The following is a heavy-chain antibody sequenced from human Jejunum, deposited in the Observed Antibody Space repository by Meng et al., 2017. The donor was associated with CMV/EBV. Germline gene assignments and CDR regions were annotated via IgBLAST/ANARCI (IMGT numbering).Heavy chain of an antibody. CDR1: GYTFANYW. J-gene: IGHJ4*02. CDR3: ARGSDDYGDLIFDD. V-gene: IGHV5-51*01. D-gene: IGHD4-17*01. Sequence: GYTFANYWIGWVRQLPGKGLEWMRLVYPADSDTKYSPSFQGHVTISADKSISTAYLQWRSLKASDTAIYYCARGSDDYGDLIFDDWGQGMLVTVSS. CDR2: VYPADSDT.